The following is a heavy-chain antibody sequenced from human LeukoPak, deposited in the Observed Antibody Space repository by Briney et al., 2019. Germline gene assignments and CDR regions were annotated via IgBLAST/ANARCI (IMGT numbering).Heavy chain of an antibody. D-gene: IGHD4-23*01. V-gene: IGHV3-53*01. CDR1: GLTVNNNY. Sequence: HPGGSLRLFCAVSGLTVNNNYVNWVRQAPGKGVEWVSVIHHTVRIHYTDSVNGRFTTSSDTSKHTVYLQMNSLRAEDTAVYYCIRTTVATSIEYWGPGTLVTVSP. J-gene: IGHJ4*02. CDR3: IRTTVATSIEY. CDR2: IHHTVRI.